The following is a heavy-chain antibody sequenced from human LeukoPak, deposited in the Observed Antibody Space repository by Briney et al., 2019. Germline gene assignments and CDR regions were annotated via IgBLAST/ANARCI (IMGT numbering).Heavy chain of an antibody. D-gene: IGHD3-22*01. CDR3: ARYYYDSSGYYLRSNAFDI. CDR1: GYTFTSYY. Sequence: AASVKVSCKASGYTFTSYYMHWVRQAPGQGLEWMGWISAYNGNTNYAQKLQGRVTMTTDTSTSTAYMELRSLRSDDTAVYYCARYYYDSSGYYLRSNAFDIWGQGTMVTVSS. CDR2: ISAYNGNT. V-gene: IGHV1-18*04. J-gene: IGHJ3*02.